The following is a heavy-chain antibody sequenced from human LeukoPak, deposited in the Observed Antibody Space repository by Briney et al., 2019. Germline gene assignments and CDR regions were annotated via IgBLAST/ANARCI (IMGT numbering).Heavy chain of an antibody. CDR1: GGSISSSSYY. V-gene: IGHV4-39*07. CDR3: ARVTAVAFFGP. D-gene: IGHD2-15*01. CDR2: IYYSRST. J-gene: IGHJ5*02. Sequence: PSETLSLTCTVSGGSISSSSYYWGWIRQPPGKGLEWIGSIYYSRSTYYNPSLKSRVTISVDTSKNQFSLRLSSVTAADTAVYYCARVTAVAFFGPWGQGTLVTVSS.